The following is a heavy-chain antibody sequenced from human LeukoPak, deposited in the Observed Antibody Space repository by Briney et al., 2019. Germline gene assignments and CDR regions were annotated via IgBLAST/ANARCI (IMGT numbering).Heavy chain of an antibody. D-gene: IGHD2-2*01. CDR1: GDTFRTYD. Sequence: SVKVSCKTSGDTFRTYDIHWVRQAPGQGLEWMGRIIPIGDIADYAQKFQGRATMTADKSTTTAYMEVRSLKSEDTAFYYCARISDSTRVTAAFDVWGQGTMVTVS. J-gene: IGHJ3*01. CDR3: ARISDSTRVTAAFDV. V-gene: IGHV1-69*04. CDR2: IIPIGDIA.